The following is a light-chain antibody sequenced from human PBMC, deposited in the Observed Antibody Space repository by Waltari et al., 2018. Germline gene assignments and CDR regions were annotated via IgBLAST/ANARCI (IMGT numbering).Light chain of an antibody. V-gene: IGKV3-20*01. CDR2: GAS. CDR3: QQYGSSPWT. CDR1: QRISSSI. J-gene: IGKJ1*01. Sequence: EIVLTQSPGTLSLSPGERATLSCRTSQRISSSILAWYQQKPGRAPRLLIYGASSRATDIPDRFSGSGSGTDFTLTVSRLEPEDFAVYYCQQYGSSPWTFGQGTKVEI.